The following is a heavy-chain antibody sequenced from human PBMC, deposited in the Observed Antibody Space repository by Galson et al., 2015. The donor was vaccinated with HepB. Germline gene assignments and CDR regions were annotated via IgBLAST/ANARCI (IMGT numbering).Heavy chain of an antibody. V-gene: IGHV1-46*01. D-gene: IGHD2-2*01. J-gene: IGHJ4*02. CDR3: ARVPRRLGYCSSTSCYGGPYFDY. CDR2: INPSGGST. Sequence: SVKVSCKASGYTFTSYYMHWVRQAPGQGLEWMGIINPSGGSTSYAQKFQGRVTMTRDTSTSTVYMELSSLRSEDTAVYYCARVPRRLGYCSSTSCYGGPYFDYWGQGTLVTVSS. CDR1: GYTFTSYY.